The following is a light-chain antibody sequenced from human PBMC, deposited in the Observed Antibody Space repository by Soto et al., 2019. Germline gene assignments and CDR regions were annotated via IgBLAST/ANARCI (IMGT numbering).Light chain of an antibody. Sequence: DIQITQSPSSLSASVGDRVTITCQASQSISSYLNWYQQKPGKAPKLLIYAASSLQSGVPSRFSGSGSGTDFTLTISSLQPEDFATYYCQQSYTSITFGQGTRLEIK. CDR3: QQSYTSIT. V-gene: IGKV1-39*01. J-gene: IGKJ5*01. CDR1: QSISSY. CDR2: AAS.